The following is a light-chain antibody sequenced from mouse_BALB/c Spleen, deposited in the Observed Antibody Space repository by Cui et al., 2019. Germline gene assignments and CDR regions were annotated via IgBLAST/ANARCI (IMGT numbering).Light chain of an antibody. CDR2: KAS. CDR1: HNINVW. Sequence: DIQMNQSPSSLSASLGDTITITCHASHNINVWLSWYQQKPGNIPKLLIYKASNLHTGVPSRFSGSGSGTGFTLTISSLQPEDIATYYCQQGQSYPWTFGGGTKLEIK. J-gene: IGKJ1*01. CDR3: QQGQSYPWT. V-gene: IGKV10-94*01.